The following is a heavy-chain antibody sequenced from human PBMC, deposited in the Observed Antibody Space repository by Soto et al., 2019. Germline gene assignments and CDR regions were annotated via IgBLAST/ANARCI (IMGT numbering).Heavy chain of an antibody. CDR3: AKVTGHYPWGFDF. V-gene: IGHV3-23*01. CDR2: ITSTGDRI. Sequence: GGSLRLFCAASGFIFYDYAMSWVRQAPGKGLDWVALITSTGDRIYYADYVKGRFTITRDNSNKTLYLQISSLGAGDSATYYCAKVTGHYPWGFDFWGRGTLVTVSS. CDR1: GFIFYDYA. J-gene: IGHJ4*02. D-gene: IGHD3-9*01.